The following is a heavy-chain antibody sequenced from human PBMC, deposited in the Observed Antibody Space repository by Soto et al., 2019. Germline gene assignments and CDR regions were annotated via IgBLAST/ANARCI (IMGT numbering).Heavy chain of an antibody. J-gene: IGHJ4*02. CDR2: IYWDDDK. Sequence: QITLKESGLALVKPTQTLMMTCSFSGFSLITRGVGVGWIRQAPGKALEWLAVIYWDDDKRYRPSLQSRLTITRDSSKNQVVLTITNREPVDTGTYYCSPAINYGAMRYLGQGTLVTVFS. CDR1: GFSLITRGVG. V-gene: IGHV2-5*02. D-gene: IGHD4-17*01. CDR3: SPAINYGAMRY.